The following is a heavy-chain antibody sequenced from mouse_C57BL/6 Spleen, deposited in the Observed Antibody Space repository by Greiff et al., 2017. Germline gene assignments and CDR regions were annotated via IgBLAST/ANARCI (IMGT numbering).Heavy chain of an antibody. CDR1: GFTFSSYA. Sequence: EVQLVESGGGLVKPGGSLKLSCAASGFTFSSYAMSWVRQTPEKRLEWVATISDGGSYTYYPDNVKGRFTISRDNAKNNLYLQMSHLKSEDTAMYYCARGYGNYLAWFAYWGQGTLVTVSA. J-gene: IGHJ3*01. CDR2: ISDGGSYT. D-gene: IGHD2-1*01. CDR3: ARGYGNYLAWFAY. V-gene: IGHV5-4*01.